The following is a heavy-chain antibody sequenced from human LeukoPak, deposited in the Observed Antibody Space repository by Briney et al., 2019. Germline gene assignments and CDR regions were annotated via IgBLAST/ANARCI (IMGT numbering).Heavy chain of an antibody. CDR1: GFIVSHNY. D-gene: IGHD6-13*01. CDR3: ARGPRYSFY. CDR2: IYIDGTT. V-gene: IGHV3-53*01. Sequence: GGSLRLSCAASGFIVSHNYMTWVRQAPGKGLEWISVIYIDGTTYYADSVKGRFTISSDQANNTLYLQMNTLRDEDTAVYYCARGPRYSFYWGQGTLVSVSS. J-gene: IGHJ4*02.